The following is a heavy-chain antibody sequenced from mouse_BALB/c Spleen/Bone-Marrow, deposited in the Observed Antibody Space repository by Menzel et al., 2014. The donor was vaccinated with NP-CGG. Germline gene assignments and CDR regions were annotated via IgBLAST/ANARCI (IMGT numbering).Heavy chain of an antibody. CDR1: GDSITSGY. V-gene: IGHV3-8*02. D-gene: IGHD1-1*01. Sequence: EVHLVESGPSLVKPSQTLSLTCSVTGDSITSGYWNWIRKFPGNKLEYMGYISYSGSTYYNPSLKSRISITRDTSKNQYYLQLNSVTTEDTATYYCARYYGSTYGYYFDYWGQGTTLSLSS. CDR3: ARYYGSTYGYYFDY. J-gene: IGHJ2*01. CDR2: ISYSGST.